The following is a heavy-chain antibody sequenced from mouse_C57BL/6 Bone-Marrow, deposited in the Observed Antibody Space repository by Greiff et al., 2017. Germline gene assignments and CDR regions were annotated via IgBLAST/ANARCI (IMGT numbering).Heavy chain of an antibody. Sequence: EVHLVESGGDLVKPGGSLKLSCAASGFTFSSYGMSWVRQTPDKRLEWVATISSGGSYTYYPDSVKGRFTISRDNAKNTLYLQMSSLKSEDTAMYYCARQEIGNRFAYWGQGTLVTVSA. CDR3: ARQEIGNRFAY. CDR2: ISSGGSYT. J-gene: IGHJ3*01. D-gene: IGHD2-1*01. V-gene: IGHV5-6*01. CDR1: GFTFSSYG.